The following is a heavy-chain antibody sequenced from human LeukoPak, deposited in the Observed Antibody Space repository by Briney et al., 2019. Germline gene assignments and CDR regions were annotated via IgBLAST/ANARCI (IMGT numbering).Heavy chain of an antibody. D-gene: IGHD3-22*01. CDR1: GFTFSSYG. CDR3: AKDSGDYYDSSGPSY. J-gene: IGHJ4*02. CDR2: ISGNGGST. V-gene: IGHV3-23*01. Sequence: GGSLRLPCAASGFTFSSYGMSWVRRAPGKGLEWVSAISGNGGSTYYADSVKGRFTISRDNSKSTLYVQMNSLRAEDTAVYYCAKDSGDYYDSSGPSYWGQGTLVTVSS.